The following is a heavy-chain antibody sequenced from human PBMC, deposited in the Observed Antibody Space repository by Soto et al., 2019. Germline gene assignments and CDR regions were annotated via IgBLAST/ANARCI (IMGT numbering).Heavy chain of an antibody. CDR2: IIPIFGRA. D-gene: IGHD4-17*01. CDR3: AGDDYGDKYYFDY. CDR1: GGTFSSYA. Sequence: QVQLVQSGAEVQKPGSSVKVSCKASGGTFSSYAISWVRQAPGQGLEWMGGIIPIFGRANYAQTFQGRVTITADESTSTAYMELSSLRSEDTAVYYCAGDDYGDKYYFDYWGQGTLVTVSS. J-gene: IGHJ4*02. V-gene: IGHV1-69*01.